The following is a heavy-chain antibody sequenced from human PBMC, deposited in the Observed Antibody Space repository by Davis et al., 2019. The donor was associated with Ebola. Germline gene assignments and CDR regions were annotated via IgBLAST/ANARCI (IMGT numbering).Heavy chain of an antibody. CDR1: GGSISSYY. D-gene: IGHD6-13*01. CDR3: AREVLQQQYTAQDRIVEAFDI. V-gene: IGHV4-59*01. J-gene: IGHJ3*02. CDR2: SGST. Sequence: PSETLSLTCTVSGGSISSYYWSWIRQPPGKGLEWIGYSGSTNYNPSLKSRVTISVDTSKNQFSLKLSSVTAADTAVYYCAREVLQQQYTAQDRIVEAFDIWGQGTMVTVSS.